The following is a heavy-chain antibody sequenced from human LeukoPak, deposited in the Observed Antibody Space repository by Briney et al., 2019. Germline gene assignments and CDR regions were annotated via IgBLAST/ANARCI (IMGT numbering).Heavy chain of an antibody. CDR2: IYRDDDK. Sequence: SGPTLVKPTQTLTLTCTFSGFSLSTSGVGVGWIRQPPGKALEWLALIYRDDDKRYSPSLKSRLTITKDTSKNQVVLTMTNMDPVDTATYYCARWQYYYDSSGYNDYWGQGTLVTVSS. J-gene: IGHJ4*02. D-gene: IGHD3-22*01. V-gene: IGHV2-5*02. CDR1: GFSLSTSGVG. CDR3: ARWQYYYDSSGYNDY.